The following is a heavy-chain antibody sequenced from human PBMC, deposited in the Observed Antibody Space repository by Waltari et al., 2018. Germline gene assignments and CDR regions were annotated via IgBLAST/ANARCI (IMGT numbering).Heavy chain of an antibody. CDR2: IYYSGST. Sequence: QVQLQESGPGLVKPSETLSLTCTVSGGSISSYYWSWIRQPPGKGLEWIGYIYYSGSTNYTPTLKSRVTISVDTSKNQFSLKLSSVTAADTAVYYCARESGSSSSFDYWGQGTLVTVSS. CDR1: GGSISSYY. J-gene: IGHJ4*02. CDR3: ARESGSSSSFDY. D-gene: IGHD6-6*01. V-gene: IGHV4-59*01.